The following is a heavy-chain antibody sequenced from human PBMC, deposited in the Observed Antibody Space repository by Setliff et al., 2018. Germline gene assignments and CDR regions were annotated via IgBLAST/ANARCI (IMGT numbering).Heavy chain of an antibody. V-gene: IGHV4-4*08. D-gene: IGHD2-15*01. Sequence: SETLSLTCSVTGGSMTDFFWNWIRQPPGKGLEWIGYIYTKGSTNYSPSLRSRVTMSLDRSRNQFSLTLNSMTAADTAIYYCVRGLNTESWTPLYWSPGTRVTVSS. CDR2: IYTKGST. CDR3: VRGLNTESWTPLY. CDR1: GGSMTDFF. J-gene: IGHJ4*02.